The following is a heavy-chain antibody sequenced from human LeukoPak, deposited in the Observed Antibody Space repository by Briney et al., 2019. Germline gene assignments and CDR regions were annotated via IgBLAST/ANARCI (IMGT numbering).Heavy chain of an antibody. V-gene: IGHV4-34*01. CDR1: GGSFSGYY. J-gene: IGHJ4*01. Sequence: SETLSLTCAVYGGSFSGYYGSWIRQPPGKGLEWIGEINHSGSTNYNPSLKSRVTISVDTSKNQFSLKLSSVTAADTAVYYCARVVPAAIPDYWGHGTLVTVSS. CDR3: ARVVPAAIPDY. CDR2: INHSGST. D-gene: IGHD2-2*02.